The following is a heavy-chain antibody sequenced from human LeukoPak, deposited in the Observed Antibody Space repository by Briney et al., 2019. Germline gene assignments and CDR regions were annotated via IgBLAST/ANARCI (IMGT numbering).Heavy chain of an antibody. CDR3: ARGPHYYDSSGYHNNWFDP. CDR2: MNPNSGNT. CDR1: GYTFTSYY. J-gene: IGHJ5*02. V-gene: IGHV1-8*02. Sequence: VASVTVSCAASGYTFTSYYMHWVRQAPGQGLEWMGWMNPNSGNTGYAQKFQGRVTMTRNTSISTAYMELSSLRSEDTAVYYCARGPHYYDSSGYHNNWFDPWGQGTLVTVSS. D-gene: IGHD3-22*01.